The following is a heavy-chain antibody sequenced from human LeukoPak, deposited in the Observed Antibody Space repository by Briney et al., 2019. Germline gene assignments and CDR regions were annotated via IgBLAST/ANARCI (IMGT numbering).Heavy chain of an antibody. J-gene: IGHJ4*02. Sequence: GGSLRLSCAASGFTFSSYAMSWVRQAPGKGLEWVANIKQDGNEKYYADSVKGRFTISRDNGKNSLDLQMNSLRADDTAVYYCARDTLGEGEDANYAVYYFDYWGQGTVVTVSS. CDR3: ARDTLGEGEDANYAVYYFDY. D-gene: IGHD4/OR15-4a*01. CDR2: IKQDGNEK. V-gene: IGHV3-7*01. CDR1: GFTFSSYA.